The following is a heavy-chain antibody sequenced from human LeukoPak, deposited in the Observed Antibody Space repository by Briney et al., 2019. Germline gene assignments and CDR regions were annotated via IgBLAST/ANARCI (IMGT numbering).Heavy chain of an antibody. CDR2: ISTHNGYT. J-gene: IGHJ3*02. D-gene: IGHD3-10*01. Sequence: ASVKVSCKASGYTFTNYGISWVRQAPGQGLEWMGWISTHNGYTSYAQKLQGRVTMTTDTSTSTAYMELRSLGSDDTAVYYCARDYYASGSYWFDAFDIWGQGTRVTVSS. V-gene: IGHV1-18*01. CDR1: GYTFTNYG. CDR3: ARDYYASGSYWFDAFDI.